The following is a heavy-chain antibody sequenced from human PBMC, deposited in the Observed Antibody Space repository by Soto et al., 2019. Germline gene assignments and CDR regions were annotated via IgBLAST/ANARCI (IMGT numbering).Heavy chain of an antibody. D-gene: IGHD3-22*01. V-gene: IGHV4-31*03. CDR2: IYYSGST. CDR1: GGSISSGGYY. J-gene: IGHJ4*02. Sequence: QVQLQESGPGLVKPSQTLSLTFTVSGGSISSGGYYWSWIRQHPGKCLEWSGYIYYSGSTYYNPSLKSRVNITVDTSKNQFSLKLSSVTAADTAVYYCARGRGTISGYYPFFDYWGQGNLVTVSS. CDR3: ARGRGTISGYYPFFDY.